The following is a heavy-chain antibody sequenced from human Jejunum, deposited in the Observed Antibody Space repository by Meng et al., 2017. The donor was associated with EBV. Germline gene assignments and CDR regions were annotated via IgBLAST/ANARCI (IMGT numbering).Heavy chain of an antibody. CDR3: ARGSSWYRGDY. J-gene: IGHJ4*02. CDR2: ISAGNGIT. D-gene: IGHD6-13*01. Sequence: QVQLVASGAEVKKPGASVKVSCKASGYTLTNYAIHWVRQAPGQRLEWMGWISAGNGITKYSQKFQGRVTVTRDTSTAYMELSRLRSEDTAVYYCARGSSWYRGDYWGQGTLVTVSS. V-gene: IGHV1-3*01. CDR1: GYTLTNYA.